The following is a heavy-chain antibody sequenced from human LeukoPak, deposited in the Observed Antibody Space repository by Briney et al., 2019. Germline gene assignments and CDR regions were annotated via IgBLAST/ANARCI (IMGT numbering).Heavy chain of an antibody. CDR3: AKGPTSAMVRGVILHS. CDR2: ISGSGGST. V-gene: IGHV3-23*01. CDR1: GFTFSSYA. Sequence: GGSLRLSCAASGFTFSSYAMSWVRQAPGKGLEGVSAISGSGGSTYYADSVKGRFTISRDNSKNTLYLQMNSLRAEDTAVYYCAKGPTSAMVRGVILHSWGQGTLVTVSS. D-gene: IGHD3-10*01. J-gene: IGHJ4*02.